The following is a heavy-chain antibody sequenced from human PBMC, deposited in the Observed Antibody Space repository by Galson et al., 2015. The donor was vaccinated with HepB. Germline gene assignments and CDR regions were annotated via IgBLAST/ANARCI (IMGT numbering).Heavy chain of an antibody. CDR1: GFTFSSYS. CDR2: ISSSSSYI. Sequence: SLRLSCAASGFTFSSYSMNWVRQAPGKGLEWVSSISSSSSYIYYADSVKGRFTISRDNAKNSLYLQMNSLRAEDTAVYYCASRIRYFDWLSDYWGQGTLDTVSS. V-gene: IGHV3-21*01. D-gene: IGHD3-9*01. J-gene: IGHJ4*02. CDR3: ASRIRYFDWLSDY.